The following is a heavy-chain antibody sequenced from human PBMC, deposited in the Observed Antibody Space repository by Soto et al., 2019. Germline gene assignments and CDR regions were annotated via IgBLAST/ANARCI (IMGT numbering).Heavy chain of an antibody. Sequence: LRLSCAASGFTFSSYGMHWVRQAPGKGLEWVAVISYDGSNKYYADSVKGRFTISRDNSKNTLYLQMNSLRAEDTAVYYCAKESTKTYYYDSSGYRHFDYWGQGTLVTVSS. CDR3: AKESTKTYYYDSSGYRHFDY. CDR1: GFTFSSYG. V-gene: IGHV3-30*18. J-gene: IGHJ4*02. CDR2: ISYDGSNK. D-gene: IGHD3-22*01.